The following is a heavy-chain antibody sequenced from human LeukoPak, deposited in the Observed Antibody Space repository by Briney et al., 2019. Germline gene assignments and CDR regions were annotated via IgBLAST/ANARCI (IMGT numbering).Heavy chain of an antibody. CDR1: GYTFTGYY. D-gene: IGHD2-15*01. CDR2: INPNSGGT. J-gene: IGHJ5*02. V-gene: IGHV1-2*02. Sequence: ASVKVSCKASGYTFTGYYMHWVRQAPGQGLEWMGWINPNSGGTNYAQKFQGRVTMTRDTSISTAYMELSRLRSDDTAVYCCAREPIVGNWFDPWGQGSLVTASS. CDR3: AREPIVGNWFDP.